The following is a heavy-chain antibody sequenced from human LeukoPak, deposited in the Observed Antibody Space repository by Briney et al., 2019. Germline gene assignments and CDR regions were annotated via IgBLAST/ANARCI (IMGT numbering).Heavy chain of an antibody. CDR1: GGSFSGYY. J-gene: IGHJ4*02. Sequence: PSETLSLTCAVYGGSFSGYYWSWIRQPPGKGLEWIGEINHSGSTNYNPSLKSRVTISVDTSKNQFSLKLSSVTAADTAVYYCARDVWGSSGRTFDYWGQGTLVTVSS. CDR2: INHSGST. CDR3: ARDVWGSSGRTFDY. V-gene: IGHV4-34*01. D-gene: IGHD3-16*01.